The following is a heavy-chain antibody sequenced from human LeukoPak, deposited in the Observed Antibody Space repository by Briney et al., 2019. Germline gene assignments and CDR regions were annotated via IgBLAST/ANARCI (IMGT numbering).Heavy chain of an antibody. CDR1: GLTSRHYY. CDR2: ISSSGSTI. V-gene: IGHV3-11*04. J-gene: IGHJ4*02. Sequence: GGSLRLSCAASGLTSRHYYMSGVRQAPGKGLEWVSYISSSGSTIYYADSVKGRFTISRDNAKNSLYLQMNSLRAEDTAVYYCARPYSSSSDYWGQGTLVTVSS. CDR3: ARPYSSSSDY. D-gene: IGHD6-6*01.